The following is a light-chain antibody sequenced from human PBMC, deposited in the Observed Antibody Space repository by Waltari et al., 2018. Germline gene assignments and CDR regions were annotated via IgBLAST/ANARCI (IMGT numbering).Light chain of an antibody. CDR1: TTDF. Sequence: QSALTQPASMSGSPGQSLTISCTSTTTDFVSWYQHLPGKAPRLLIYEGSKRPSGLSGRFSGSQSGNTASLTISGLEFDDQATYYCCSSSGGGTWVFGGGTELAVL. CDR3: CSSSGGGTWV. V-gene: IGLV2-23*01. J-gene: IGLJ3*02. CDR2: EGS.